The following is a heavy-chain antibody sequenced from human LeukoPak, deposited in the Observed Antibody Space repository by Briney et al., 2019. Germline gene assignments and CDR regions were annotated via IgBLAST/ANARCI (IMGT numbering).Heavy chain of an antibody. CDR1: GGSISSYY. D-gene: IGHD3-9*01. CDR2: IYTSGST. J-gene: IGHJ4*02. CDR3: ARHFDGASYWPFDY. V-gene: IGHV4-4*09. Sequence: SETLSLTCTVSGGSISSYYWSWIRQPPGEGLEWIGYIYTSGSTNYNPSLKSRVTISVDTSKNQFSLKLSPVTAADTAVYYCARHFDGASYWPFDYWGQGTLVTVSS.